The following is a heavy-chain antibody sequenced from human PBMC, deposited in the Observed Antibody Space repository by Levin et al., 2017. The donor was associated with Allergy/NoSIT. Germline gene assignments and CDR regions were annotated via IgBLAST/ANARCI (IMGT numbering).Heavy chain of an antibody. CDR2: ISYDGSNK. Sequence: GESLKISCAASGFTFSSYGMHWVRQAPGKGLEWVAVISYDGSNKYYADSVKGRFTISRDNSKNTLYLQMNSLRAEDTAVYYCAKDWRSSGWSHNPWGQGTLVTVSS. D-gene: IGHD6-19*01. CDR1: GFTFSSYG. CDR3: AKDWRSSGWSHNP. J-gene: IGHJ5*02. V-gene: IGHV3-30*18.